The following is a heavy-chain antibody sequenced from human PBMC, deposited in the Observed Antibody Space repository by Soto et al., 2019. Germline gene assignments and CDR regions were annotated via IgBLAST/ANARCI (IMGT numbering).Heavy chain of an antibody. CDR1: GGSISRGDYY. CDR2: IYYSGST. D-gene: IGHD2-2*01. CDR3: ARGVDIVVVPAFRFDY. J-gene: IGHJ4*02. V-gene: IGHV4-30-4*01. Sequence: QVQLQESGPGLVKPSQTLSLTCTVSGGSISRGDYYWSWIRQPPGKGLEWIGYIYYSGSTYYNPSLKSRVTISVDTSKNQFALKLSSVTAADTAVYYCARGVDIVVVPAFRFDYWGQGTLVTVSS.